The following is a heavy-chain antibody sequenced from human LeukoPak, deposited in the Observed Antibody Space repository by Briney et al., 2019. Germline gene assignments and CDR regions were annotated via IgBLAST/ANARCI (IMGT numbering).Heavy chain of an antibody. Sequence: ASVKVSCKASVGTFSSYAISWVRHAPGQGLECMGRIIPILGIANYAQKFQGRVTITADKSTSTAYMELSSLRSEDTAVYYCASTPPGPLRDYYYYYGMDVWGQGTTVTVSS. V-gene: IGHV1-69*04. CDR3: ASTPPGPLRDYYYYYGMDV. J-gene: IGHJ6*02. CDR1: VGTFSSYA. CDR2: IIPILGIA.